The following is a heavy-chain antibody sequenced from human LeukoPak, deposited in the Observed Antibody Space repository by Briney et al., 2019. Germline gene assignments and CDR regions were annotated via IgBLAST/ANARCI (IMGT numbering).Heavy chain of an antibody. V-gene: IGHV3-74*01. J-gene: IGHJ6*02. CDR1: GFTFSSYW. CDR3: ARDIVVVVAATRGYYYGMDV. Sequence: GGSLRLSCAASGFTFSSYWTHWVRQAPGKGLVWVSRINSDGSSTSYADSVKGRFTISRDNAKNTLYLQMNSLRAEDTAVYYCARDIVVVVAATRGYYYGMDVWGQGTTVTVSS. CDR2: INSDGSST. D-gene: IGHD2-15*01.